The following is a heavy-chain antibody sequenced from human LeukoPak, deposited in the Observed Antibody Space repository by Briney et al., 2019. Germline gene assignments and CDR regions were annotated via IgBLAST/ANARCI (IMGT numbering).Heavy chain of an antibody. CDR1: GYSFLNYW. V-gene: IGHV5-51*01. CDR2: MYPGHSEN. D-gene: IGHD5-24*01. J-gene: IGHJ5*02. CDR3: ARLRDGSNWFDP. Sequence: GESLQISCKGSGYSFLNYWIGWVRQMPGKGVEWMGIMYPGHSENRYRLSFQGQVTISADNSTNTAYLQWSSLRASDTAMYYCARLRDGSNWFDPWGQGTLVTVSS.